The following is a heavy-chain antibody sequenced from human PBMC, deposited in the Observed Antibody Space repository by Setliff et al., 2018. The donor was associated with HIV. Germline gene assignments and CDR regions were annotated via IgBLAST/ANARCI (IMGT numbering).Heavy chain of an antibody. CDR1: GGSISSDSYY. CDR2: IYTSGST. Sequence: PSETLSLTCTVSGGSISSDSYYWNWIRQPAGKGLEWIGRIYTSGSTNYNPSLKSRVTISVDTSKNQFSLKLSSVTAADTAVYYCARGGIGDYYYYYMDVWGKGTTVTVSS. D-gene: IGHD3-10*01. V-gene: IGHV4-61*02. CDR3: ARGGIGDYYYYYMDV. J-gene: IGHJ6*03.